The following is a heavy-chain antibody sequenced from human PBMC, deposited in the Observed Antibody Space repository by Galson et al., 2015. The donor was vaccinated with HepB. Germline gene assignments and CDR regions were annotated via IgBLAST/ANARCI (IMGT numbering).Heavy chain of an antibody. D-gene: IGHD2-2*01. Sequence: SLRLSCATSGFTFSTCAMNWVRQAPGKGLELVSSINLSDKTFYADSVKGRFTISRDNSKNTLYLQINIVRAEDTAIYYCGKDFQLSYWGQGTLVTVSS. CDR3: GKDFQLSY. CDR1: GFTFSTCA. V-gene: IGHV3-23*01. J-gene: IGHJ4*02. CDR2: INLSDKT.